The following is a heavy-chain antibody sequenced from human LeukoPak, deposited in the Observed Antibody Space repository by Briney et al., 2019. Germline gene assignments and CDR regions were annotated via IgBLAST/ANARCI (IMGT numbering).Heavy chain of an antibody. Sequence: PVDSVKVSCRAPGYTFTGYYMRWVRQAPGQGLKWMGWINPKSGGTNYAQKFQGRVTMTRDTSISTAYMELSRLRSDDTAVYYCARGTGDSSGYYLFPFDYWGQGTLVTVSS. J-gene: IGHJ4*02. CDR1: GYTFTGYY. D-gene: IGHD3-22*01. CDR2: INPKSGGT. CDR3: ARGTGDSSGYYLFPFDY. V-gene: IGHV1-2*02.